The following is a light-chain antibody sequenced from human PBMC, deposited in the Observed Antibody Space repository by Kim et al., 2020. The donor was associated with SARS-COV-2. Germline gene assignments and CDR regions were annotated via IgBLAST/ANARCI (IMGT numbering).Light chain of an antibody. CDR1: SNDVGNEG. Sequence: HTATLPSPETSNDVGNEGATWLQQHQGHPPKLLSSRNNNRPSGISERFSASRSGDTASLTITGLQPEDEADYYCSAWDSSLSAWVFGGGTQLTVL. CDR3: SAWDSSLSAWV. CDR2: RNN. J-gene: IGLJ3*02. V-gene: IGLV10-54*01.